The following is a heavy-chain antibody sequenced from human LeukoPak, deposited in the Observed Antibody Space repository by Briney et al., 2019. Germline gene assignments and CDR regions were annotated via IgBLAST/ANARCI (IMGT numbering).Heavy chain of an antibody. J-gene: IGHJ4*02. D-gene: IGHD2-15*01. V-gene: IGHV3-20*04. Sequence: GGSLRLSCAASGFNFDDYVMNWARQAPGKGLEWVSGINWNGGSRGYADSVKGRFTISRDNAKNSLYLQMNSLRAEDTAVYYCAKVGGSFDYWGQGTLVTVSS. CDR2: INWNGGSR. CDR1: GFNFDDYV. CDR3: AKVGGSFDY.